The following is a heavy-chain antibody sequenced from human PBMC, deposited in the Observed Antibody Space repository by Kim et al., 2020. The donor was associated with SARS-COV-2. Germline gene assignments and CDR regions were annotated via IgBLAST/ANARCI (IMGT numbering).Heavy chain of an antibody. Sequence: SGKGRFTISRNNSKNTLYLQMNSLRAEDTAVYYCAKGEIYSYGRADYMDVWGKGTTVTVSS. CDR3: AKGEIYSYGRADYMDV. D-gene: IGHD5-18*01. J-gene: IGHJ6*03. V-gene: IGHV3-33*06.